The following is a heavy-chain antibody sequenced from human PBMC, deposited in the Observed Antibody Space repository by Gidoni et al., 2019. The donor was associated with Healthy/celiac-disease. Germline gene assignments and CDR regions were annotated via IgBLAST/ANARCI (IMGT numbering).Heavy chain of an antibody. CDR3: ARDRSGYDYFDY. CDR1: GCTFSSYS. V-gene: IGHV3-21*01. Sequence: EVQRVESGGGLVKPGGALRRACAASGCTFSSYSMHGVRPAPGMGLEWVSSISRSSSYIYYADSVKGRFTISRDNAKNSLYLQMNSLRAEDTAVYYCARDRSGYDYFDYWGQGTLVTVSS. D-gene: IGHD5-12*01. CDR2: ISRSSSYI. J-gene: IGHJ4*02.